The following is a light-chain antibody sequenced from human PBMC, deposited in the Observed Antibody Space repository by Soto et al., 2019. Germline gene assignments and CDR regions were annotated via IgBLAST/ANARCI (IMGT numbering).Light chain of an antibody. V-gene: IGKV1-39*01. CDR3: QHSYSSPPT. Sequence: DIQMTQSPSSLSASVEDRVIITCRASQSISNHLNWYQQTPGKAPKLLIFAASSLQSGVPSRFSGSRSGPYFTLTISRLQPEDVANYYCQHSYSSPPTFGQGTKVEIK. CDR2: AAS. CDR1: QSISNH. J-gene: IGKJ1*01.